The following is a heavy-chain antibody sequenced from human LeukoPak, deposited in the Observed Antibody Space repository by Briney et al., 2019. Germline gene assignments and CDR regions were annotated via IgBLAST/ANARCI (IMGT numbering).Heavy chain of an antibody. Sequence: SETLSLTCAVYGGSFSGYYWSWIRQPPGKGLEWIGYIYYSGSTNYNPSLKSRVTISVDTSKNQFSLKLSSVTAADTAVYYCARLGAYYYYGVTSGAKGPRSPSP. D-gene: IGHD3-16*01. CDR3: ARLGAYYYYGVTS. CDR2: IYYSGST. CDR1: GGSFSGYY. J-gene: IGHJ6*02. V-gene: IGHV4-59*08.